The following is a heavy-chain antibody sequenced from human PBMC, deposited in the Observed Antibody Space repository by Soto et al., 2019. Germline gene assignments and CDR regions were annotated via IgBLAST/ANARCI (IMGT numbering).Heavy chain of an antibody. J-gene: IGHJ4*02. D-gene: IGHD7-27*01. Sequence: SETLSLTCTVSGGSISSSSYYWGWIRQPPGKGLEWVGSSYYSGSTYYNPSLKSRVTISVDTPKNQFSLKLSSMTAADTAVYYCAKNWNWGSLVHWGQGTLVTVS. CDR3: AKNWNWGSLVH. CDR1: GGSISSSSYY. CDR2: SYYSGST. V-gene: IGHV4-39*01.